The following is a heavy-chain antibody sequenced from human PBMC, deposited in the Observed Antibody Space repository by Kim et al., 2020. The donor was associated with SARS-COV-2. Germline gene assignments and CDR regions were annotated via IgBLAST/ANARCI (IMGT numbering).Heavy chain of an antibody. CDR2: IYYSGST. Sequence: SETLSLTCTVSGGSVSSGSYYWSWIRQPPGKGLEWIGYIYYSGSTNYNPSLKSRVTISVDTSKNQFSLKLSSVTAADTAVYYCARRAKYSGGLGYWGQGTLVTVSS. CDR1: GGSVSSGSYY. J-gene: IGHJ4*02. CDR3: ARRAKYSGGLGY. D-gene: IGHD6-19*01. V-gene: IGHV4-61*01.